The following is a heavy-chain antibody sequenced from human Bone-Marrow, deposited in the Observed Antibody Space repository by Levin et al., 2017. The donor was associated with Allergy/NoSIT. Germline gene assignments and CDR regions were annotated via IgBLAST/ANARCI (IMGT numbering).Heavy chain of an antibody. CDR2: IYSGGST. CDR3: ARDGHSSGYYGEV. D-gene: IGHD3-22*01. CDR1: GFTVSSNY. J-gene: IGHJ4*02. Sequence: GGSLRLSCAASGFTVSSNYMSWVRQAPGKGLEWVSVIYSGGSTYYADSVKGRFTISRDNSKNTLYLQMNSLRAEDTAVYYCARDGHSSGYYGEVWGQGTLVTVSS. V-gene: IGHV3-66*01.